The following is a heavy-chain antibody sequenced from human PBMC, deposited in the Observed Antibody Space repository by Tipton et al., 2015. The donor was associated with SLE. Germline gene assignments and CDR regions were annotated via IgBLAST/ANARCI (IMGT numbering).Heavy chain of an antibody. CDR3: AGGGVATMGGYAFEI. D-gene: IGHD5-12*01. J-gene: IGHJ3*02. CDR2: IYSSGRT. V-gene: IGHV4-59*12. CDR1: GGSIVSYY. Sequence: TLSLTCTGSGGSIVSYYWSWIRQSPGKGLEWLGYIYSSGRTHYNPSFRSRLTISVETSKNQFSLRLNSVTAADTALYYCAGGGVATMGGYAFEIWGQGTMVTVSS.